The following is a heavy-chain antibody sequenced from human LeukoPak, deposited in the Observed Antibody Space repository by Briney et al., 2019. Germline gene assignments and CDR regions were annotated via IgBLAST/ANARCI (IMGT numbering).Heavy chain of an antibody. D-gene: IGHD4-17*01. CDR3: ARDRYGDFDY. V-gene: IGHV3-64*01. Sequence: GGSLRLSCAASGFTFSSYAMHWVRQAPGKGLEYVSAISSNGGSTYYANSVKGRFTISRDNSKNTLYLQMGSLRAEDMAVYYCARDRYGDFDYWGQGTLVTVSS. CDR2: ISSNGGST. CDR1: GFTFSSYA. J-gene: IGHJ4*02.